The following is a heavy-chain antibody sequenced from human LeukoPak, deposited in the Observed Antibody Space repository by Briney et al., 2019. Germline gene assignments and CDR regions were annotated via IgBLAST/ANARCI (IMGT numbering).Heavy chain of an antibody. CDR2: SNPKSGGT. Sequence: ASVKVSCKASGYTFTGYFMHRVRQAPGQGLECMGWSNPKSGGTNYAQKFQGRVTMTRDTSISTAYMELTSLRSDDTAVYYCARTAYDFWTREYGMDVRGQGTTVHV. J-gene: IGHJ6*02. V-gene: IGHV1-2*02. CDR1: GYTFTGYF. CDR3: ARTAYDFWTREYGMDV. D-gene: IGHD3-3*01.